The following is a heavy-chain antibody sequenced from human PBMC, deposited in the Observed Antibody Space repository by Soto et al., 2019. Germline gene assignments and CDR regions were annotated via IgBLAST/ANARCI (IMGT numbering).Heavy chain of an antibody. J-gene: IGHJ4*02. CDR2: ISYDGSNK. Sequence: GGSLRLSCAASGFTFSSYGMHWVRQAPGKGLEWVAVISYDGSNKYYADSVKGRFTISRDNSKNTLYLQMNSLRAEDTAVYYCAKDRPLYSSSWYYFDYWGQGTLVTVSS. CDR1: GFTFSSYG. CDR3: AKDRPLYSSSWYYFDY. D-gene: IGHD6-13*01. V-gene: IGHV3-30*18.